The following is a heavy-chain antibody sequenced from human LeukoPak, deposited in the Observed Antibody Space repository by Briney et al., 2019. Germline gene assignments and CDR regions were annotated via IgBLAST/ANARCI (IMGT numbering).Heavy chain of an antibody. CDR1: GFTFSSHW. J-gene: IGHJ4*02. Sequence: GGSLRLSCAASGFTFSSHWMSWVRQAPGKGLEWVANIKQDGSEKYYVDSVKGRFTISRYNTENSLYLQMNSLRAEDTAVYYCATDPVDTAWGQGTLVTVSS. D-gene: IGHD5-18*01. V-gene: IGHV3-7*01. CDR2: IKQDGSEK. CDR3: ATDPVDTA.